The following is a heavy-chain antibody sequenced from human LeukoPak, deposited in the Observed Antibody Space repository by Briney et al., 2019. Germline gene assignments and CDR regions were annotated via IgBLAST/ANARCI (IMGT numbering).Heavy chain of an antibody. CDR1: GGSISSSSYY. D-gene: IGHD1-26*01. J-gene: IGHJ5*02. Sequence: PSETLSLTCTVSGGSISSSSYYWGWIRQPPGKGLEWIGSIYYSGSTYYNPSLKSRVTISVDTSKNQFSLTVSSVTAADTAVYQCARTTVGAADGIGWFDPWGQGTLVTVSS. CDR2: IYYSGST. CDR3: ARTTVGAADGIGWFDP. V-gene: IGHV4-39*01.